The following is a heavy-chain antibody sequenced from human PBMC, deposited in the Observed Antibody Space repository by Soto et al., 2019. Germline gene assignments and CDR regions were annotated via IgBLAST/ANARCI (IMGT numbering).Heavy chain of an antibody. D-gene: IGHD6-19*01. J-gene: IGHJ4*02. CDR3: ARPLPPGGSGCFSYYY. CDR1: GYSFSNYW. CDR2: IYPDDSDT. V-gene: IGHV5-51*01. Sequence: PGESLKISCKASGYSFSNYWIAWVRQVPGKGLEWMGIIYPDDSDTRYNPTFQGHVTISADKSISTAYLQWGSLKASDTAMYYCARPLPPGGSGCFSYYYWGQGSLVTVSS.